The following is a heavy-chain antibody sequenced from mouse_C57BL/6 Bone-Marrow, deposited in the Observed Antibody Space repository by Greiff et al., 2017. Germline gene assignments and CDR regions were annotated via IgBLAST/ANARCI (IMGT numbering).Heavy chain of an antibody. CDR1: GFTFSDYY. CDR3: ARQGTHAMDY. D-gene: IGHD3-1*01. J-gene: IGHJ4*01. CDR2: ISNGGGST. V-gene: IGHV5-12*01. Sequence: EVHLVESGGGLVQPGGSLKLSCAASGFTFSDYYMYWVRQTPEKRLEWVAYISNGGGSTYYPDTVKGRFTISRDNDKNTLYLQMSRLKSEDTAMYYCARQGTHAMDYWGQGTSVTVSS.